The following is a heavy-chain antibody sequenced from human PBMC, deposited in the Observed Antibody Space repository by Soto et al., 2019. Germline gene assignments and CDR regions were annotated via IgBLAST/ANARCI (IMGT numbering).Heavy chain of an antibody. D-gene: IGHD6-6*01. Sequence: EVQLLESGGGLVQPGGSLRLSCAASGFTFSNYAMSWVRQAPGKGLEWVSSISSSGGTIYYADSVKGRFTISRDNSKNTLYLQVNSLRAEDTAIYFCAKDQVAARRYYYYGMDVWAKGPRSPSP. CDR2: ISSSGGTI. V-gene: IGHV3-23*01. CDR3: AKDQVAARRYYYYGMDV. J-gene: IGHJ6*02. CDR1: GFTFSNYA.